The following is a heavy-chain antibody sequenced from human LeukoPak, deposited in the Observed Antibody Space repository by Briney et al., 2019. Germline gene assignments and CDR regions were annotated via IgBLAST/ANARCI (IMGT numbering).Heavy chain of an antibody. CDR3: AHLDSSLDAFGI. D-gene: IGHD2-2*03. V-gene: IGHV4-39*07. CDR2: IYYSGST. CDR1: GGSISSSSYY. J-gene: IGHJ3*02. Sequence: SETLSLTCTVSGGSISSSSYYWGWIRQPPGKGLEWIGSIYYSGSTYYNPSLKSRVTISVDTSKNQFSLKLSSVTAADTAVYYCAHLDSSLDAFGIWGQGTMVTVSS.